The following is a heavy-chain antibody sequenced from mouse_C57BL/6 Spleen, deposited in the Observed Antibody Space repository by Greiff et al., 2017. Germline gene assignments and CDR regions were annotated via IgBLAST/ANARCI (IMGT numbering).Heavy chain of an antibody. CDR3: ARPHTPGSYAWFAY. CDR2: FHPIGVST. J-gene: IGHJ3*01. D-gene: IGHD2-12*01. Sequence: QVQLQQPGAELVKPGASVKLSCKASGYTFTSYWMHWVKQRPGQGLEWIGMFHPIGVSTTYNEKFRGKATLTVDKSSSTAYMQLSSLTSEDSAVYDCARPHTPGSYAWFAYWGQGTLVTVSA. CDR1: GYTFTSYW. V-gene: IGHV1-64*01.